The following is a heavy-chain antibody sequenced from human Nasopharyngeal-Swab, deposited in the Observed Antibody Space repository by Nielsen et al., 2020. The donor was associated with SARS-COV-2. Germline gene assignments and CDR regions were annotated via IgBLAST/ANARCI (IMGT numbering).Heavy chain of an antibody. V-gene: IGHV4-39*07. CDR2: IYYSGST. J-gene: IGHJ4*02. D-gene: IGHD3-10*01. Sequence: GQAPGKGLEWIGSIYYSGSTYYNPSLKSRVTISVDTSKNQFSLKLSSVTAADTAVYYCASRRYYYGSGSYSLDYWGQGTLVTVSS. CDR3: ASRRYYYGSGSYSLDY.